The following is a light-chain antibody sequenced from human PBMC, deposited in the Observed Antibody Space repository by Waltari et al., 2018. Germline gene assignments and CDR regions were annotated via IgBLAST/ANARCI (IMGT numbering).Light chain of an antibody. V-gene: IGKV3-20*01. CDR1: QSVSSF. CDR3: QQYGSSPRIT. J-gene: IGKJ3*01. Sequence: DIVLTPSPATVSLSPGERATLSCRTSQSVSSFVAWYHQKPGQPPRLLIADASNRASGISDRFSGSGSGTDFTLTISRLEPEDFAVYYCQQYGSSPRITFGPGTKVDIK. CDR2: DAS.